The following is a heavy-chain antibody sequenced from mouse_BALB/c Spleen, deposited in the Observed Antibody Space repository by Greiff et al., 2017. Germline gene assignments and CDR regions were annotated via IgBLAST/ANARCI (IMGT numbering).Heavy chain of an antibody. Sequence: EVQLQQSGPELVKPGASVKISCKASGYSFTGYFMNWVMQSHGKSLEWIGRINPYDGDTFYNQKFKGKATLTVDKSSSTAHMELRSLASEDSAIYYCSRGEKFVGYFYYYAMDYWGQGTSVTVSS. CDR2: INPYDGDT. J-gene: IGHJ4*01. V-gene: IGHV1-20*02. CDR3: SRGEKFVGYFYYYAMDY. D-gene: IGHD2-3*01. CDR1: GYSFTGYF.